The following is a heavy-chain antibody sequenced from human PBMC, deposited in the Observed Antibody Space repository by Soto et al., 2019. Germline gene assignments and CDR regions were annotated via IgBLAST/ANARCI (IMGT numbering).Heavy chain of an antibody. CDR3: ARQDYSNYRGGMDV. J-gene: IGHJ6*02. Sequence: GESLKISCKTSGYSFTIHWIAWVRQMPGKGLEWVGIIYPSDSDIRYRPSFQGQVTISVDKSISTAYLQWSSLKASDTATYYCARQDYSNYRGGMDVWGQGTTVTVSS. D-gene: IGHD2-2*01. V-gene: IGHV5-51*01. CDR1: GYSFTIHW. CDR2: IYPSDSDI.